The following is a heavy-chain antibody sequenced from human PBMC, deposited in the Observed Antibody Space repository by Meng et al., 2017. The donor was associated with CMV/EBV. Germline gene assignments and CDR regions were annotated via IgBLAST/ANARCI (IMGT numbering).Heavy chain of an antibody. CDR1: GFTFSSYA. J-gene: IGHJ4*02. CDR3: ARGQDDSSGYYYGLAY. V-gene: IGHV3-30-3*01. Sequence: GESLKISCAASGFTFSSYAVHWVRQAPGKGLEWVALISYDGSNDYYADSVKGRFTISRDNSKNTLYLQMNSLRAEDTAVYYCARGQDDSSGYYYGLAYWGQGTLVTVSS. D-gene: IGHD3-22*01. CDR2: ISYDGSND.